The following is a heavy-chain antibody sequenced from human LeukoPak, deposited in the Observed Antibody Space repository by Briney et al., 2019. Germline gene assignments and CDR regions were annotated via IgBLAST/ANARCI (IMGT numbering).Heavy chain of an antibody. CDR2: INSDGSST. Sequence: PGGSLRLSCAASGFTFSSYWMHWVRQAPGKGLVWVSRINSDGSSTSYADSVKGRFTISRDNAKNTLYLQMNSLRAEDTAVYYCATERAAAGFDYWGQGTLVTVSS. J-gene: IGHJ4*02. V-gene: IGHV3-74*01. D-gene: IGHD6-13*01. CDR3: ATERAAAGFDY. CDR1: GFTFSSYW.